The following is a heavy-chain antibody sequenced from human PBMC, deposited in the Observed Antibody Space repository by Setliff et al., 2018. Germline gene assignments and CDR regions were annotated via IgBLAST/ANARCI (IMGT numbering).Heavy chain of an antibody. CDR2: IYFSGNT. CDR1: GGSISDNGYF. Sequence: SETLSLTCTVPGGSISDNGYFWGWVRQPPGKGLEWIGNIYFSGNTYFNPSFKSRVTMSIDTSNSQFSLKLSSVTAADTAIYYCARDASASDGRNAFDIWGQGTMVTVSS. V-gene: IGHV4-39*07. J-gene: IGHJ3*02. CDR3: ARDASASDGRNAFDI. D-gene: IGHD1-26*01.